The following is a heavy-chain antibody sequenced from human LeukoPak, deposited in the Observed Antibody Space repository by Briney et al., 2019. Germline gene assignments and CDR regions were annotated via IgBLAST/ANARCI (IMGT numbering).Heavy chain of an antibody. V-gene: IGHV3-30*02. D-gene: IGHD5-18*01. Sequence: PGGSLRLSCAASGFTFSSYEMNWVRQAPGKGLEWVAFIRYDGNNKYYADSVKGRFTISRDNAKNSLYLQMNSLRAEDTAVYYCAREDPMDSYGDYWGQGTLVTVSS. J-gene: IGHJ4*02. CDR2: IRYDGNNK. CDR1: GFTFSSYE. CDR3: AREDPMDSYGDY.